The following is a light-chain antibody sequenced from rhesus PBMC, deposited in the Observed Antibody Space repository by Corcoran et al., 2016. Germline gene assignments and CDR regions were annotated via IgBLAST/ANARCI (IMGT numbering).Light chain of an antibody. CDR2: GGS. Sequence: DIVMTQTPLSLPITPGEPASISCRSSQSLLHSNGNTYLHWYLQKPGQSPQLLFNGGSNRASGVPDRFSGSGSGTDFTLKVSKVEAEDVGVYYCVQAIAFPLTFGGGTKVEIK. J-gene: IGKJ4*01. CDR3: VQAIAFPLT. CDR1: QSLLHSNGNTY. V-gene: IGKV2-72*01.